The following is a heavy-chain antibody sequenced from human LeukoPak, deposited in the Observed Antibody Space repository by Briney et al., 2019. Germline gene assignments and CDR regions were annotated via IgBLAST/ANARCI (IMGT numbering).Heavy chain of an antibody. D-gene: IGHD3-9*01. Sequence: GGSLRLSCAASGFTFSNYWMSWVRQAPGKGLEWVANIKRDGSEKYYVDSVKGRFTISRDNAKNSLLLQMNSLRAEGTAVYYCARASGSSTIPTKYWGQGTLVTVSS. J-gene: IGHJ4*02. CDR1: GFTFSNYW. V-gene: IGHV3-7*03. CDR2: IKRDGSEK. CDR3: ARASGSSTIPTKY.